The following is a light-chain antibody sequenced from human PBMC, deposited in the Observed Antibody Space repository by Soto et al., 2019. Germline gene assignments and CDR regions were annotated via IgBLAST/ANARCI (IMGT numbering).Light chain of an antibody. CDR3: QQYNCYPWT. V-gene: IGKV1-5*03. CDR1: QSISSW. CDR2: KAS. J-gene: IGKJ1*01. Sequence: IQMTQSPSTLSASVGDRVTITCRASQSISSWLAWYQQKPGKAPKLLIYKASSLESGVPSRFSGSGSGTEFTLTISSLQPDDFATYYCQQYNCYPWTFGQGTKVEIK.